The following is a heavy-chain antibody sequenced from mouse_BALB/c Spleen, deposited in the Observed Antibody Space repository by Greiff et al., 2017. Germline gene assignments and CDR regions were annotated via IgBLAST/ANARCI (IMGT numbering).Heavy chain of an antibody. V-gene: IGHV5-9-4*01. Sequence: DVKLVESGGGLVKPGGSLKLSCAASGFTFSSYAMSWVRQSPEKRLEWVAEISSGGSYTYYPDTVTGRFTISRDNAKNTLYLEMSSLRSEDTAMYYCARRGTLSYAMDYWGQGTSVTVSS. CDR2: ISSGGSYT. CDR3: ARRGTLSYAMDY. CDR1: GFTFSSYA. D-gene: IGHD2-3*01. J-gene: IGHJ4*01.